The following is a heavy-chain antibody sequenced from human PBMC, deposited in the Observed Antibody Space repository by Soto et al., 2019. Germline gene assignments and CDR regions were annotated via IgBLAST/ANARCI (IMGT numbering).Heavy chain of an antibody. D-gene: IGHD2-15*01. V-gene: IGHV1-3*01. J-gene: IGHJ6*03. CDR3: AREYGGCSGGSCYYYYSYMDV. CDR2: INAGNGNT. Sequence: ASVKVSCKASGYTFTSYAMHWVRQAPGQRLEWMGWINAGNGNTKYSQKFQGRVTITRDTSASTAYMELSSLRSEDTAVYYCAREYGGCSGGSCYYYYSYMDVWGKGTTVTVS. CDR1: GYTFTSYA.